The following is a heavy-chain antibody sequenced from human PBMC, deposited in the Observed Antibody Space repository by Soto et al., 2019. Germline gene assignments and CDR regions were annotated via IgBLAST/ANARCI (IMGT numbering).Heavy chain of an antibody. J-gene: IGHJ4*02. D-gene: IGHD2-2*01. Sequence: EVQLVESGGGLVQPGESLRLSCAASGLTFRSYWMHWVRQAPGKGLVWVSRINTDGSVAMYVDSVKGRFTISRDNAKNTLYLHMNSLRAADTPVYHCVRNMPLWRRDSWGQGTLATVSS. CDR3: VRNMPLWRRDS. V-gene: IGHV3-74*03. CDR1: GLTFRSYW. CDR2: INTDGSVA.